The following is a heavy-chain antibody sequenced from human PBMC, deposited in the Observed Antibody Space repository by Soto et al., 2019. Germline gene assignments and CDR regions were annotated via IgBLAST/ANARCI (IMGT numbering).Heavy chain of an antibody. CDR2: INPRGGST. D-gene: IGHD2-2*01. V-gene: IGHV1-46*01. CDR1: GYTFTSHY. CDR3: ASEAIGGTSTNPNFDY. Sequence: QVQVVQSGAEVKKPGASVKVSCKTSGYTFTSHYMYWVRQAPGQGLEWMGIINPRGGSTSNAQKFQGRLTMARDTSTSTVFMELSGLRSDDTAVYYCASEAIGGTSTNPNFDYWGQGTLVTVSS. J-gene: IGHJ4*02.